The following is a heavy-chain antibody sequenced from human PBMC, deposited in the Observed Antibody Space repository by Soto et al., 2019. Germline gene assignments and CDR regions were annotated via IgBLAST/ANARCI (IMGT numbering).Heavy chain of an antibody. CDR3: ARGLTVASYFDY. J-gene: IGHJ4*02. CDR1: GFTFSDYY. CDR2: ISSSSSYT. Sequence: QVQLVESGGGLVKPGGSLRLSCAASGFTFSDYYMSWIRQAPGKGLEWVSYISSSSSYTNYTDSVKGRFTISRDNARNSLYLQMNSQRAEDTAVYYCARGLTVASYFDYWGQGTLVTVSS. D-gene: IGHD4-17*01. V-gene: IGHV3-11*06.